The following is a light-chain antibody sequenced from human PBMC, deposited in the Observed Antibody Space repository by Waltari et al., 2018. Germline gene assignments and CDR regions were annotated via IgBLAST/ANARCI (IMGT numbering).Light chain of an antibody. V-gene: IGKV3-15*01. CDR3: QQYNRWPPIT. CDR2: DAS. J-gene: IGKJ5*01. CDR1: QSVSSN. Sequence: VVLTQSPVTLSVSPGESAIISCRASQSVSSNLAWYQQKPGQAPRLLIYDASTRASSIPARFRGSGSGTEFTLTINNLQSEDSATYYCQQYNRWPPITFGQGTRLDIK.